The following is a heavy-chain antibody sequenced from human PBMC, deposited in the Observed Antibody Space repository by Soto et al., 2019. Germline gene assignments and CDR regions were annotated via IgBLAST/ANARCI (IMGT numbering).Heavy chain of an antibody. Sequence: GGSLRLSCAASGFTFSSYGMHWVRQAPGKGLEWVAVISYDGSNKYYADSVKGRFTISRDNSKNTLYLQMNSLRAEDTAVYYCASTPLGYCSSTSCRSAYYYYYYYMDVWGKGTTVTVSS. CDR1: GFTFSSYG. D-gene: IGHD2-2*01. J-gene: IGHJ6*03. CDR3: ASTPLGYCSSTSCRSAYYYYYYYMDV. CDR2: ISYDGSNK. V-gene: IGHV3-30*03.